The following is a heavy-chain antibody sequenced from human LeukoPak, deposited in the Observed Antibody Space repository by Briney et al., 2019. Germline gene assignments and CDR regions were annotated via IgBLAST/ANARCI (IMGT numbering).Heavy chain of an antibody. D-gene: IGHD3-9*01. J-gene: IGHJ5*02. CDR3: ARLGSPSGYYDILTGYFRFDP. Sequence: SETLSLTCTVSGGSISSYYWSWIRQPPGNGLEWIGYIYYSGSTNYNPSLKSRVTISVDTSKNQLSLKLSSVTAADTAVYYCARLGSPSGYYDILTGYFRFDPWGQGTLVTVSS. CDR2: IYYSGST. V-gene: IGHV4-59*08. CDR1: GGSISSYY.